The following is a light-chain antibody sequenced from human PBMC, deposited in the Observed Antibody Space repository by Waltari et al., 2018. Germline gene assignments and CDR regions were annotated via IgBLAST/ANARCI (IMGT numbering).Light chain of an antibody. J-gene: IGLJ1*01. CDR2: EVR. CDR3: SAYAGSYSYV. CDR1: SSDVGGYNY. V-gene: IGLV2-8*01. Sequence: QSALTQPPSASGSPGQSVTISCTGTSSDVGGYNYVAWYQQHPGKAPKLVGYEVRNRPSGVPVRVSGSKSGNPASLTVSGLQAEDEADYYCSAYAGSYSYVFGTGTKVTVL.